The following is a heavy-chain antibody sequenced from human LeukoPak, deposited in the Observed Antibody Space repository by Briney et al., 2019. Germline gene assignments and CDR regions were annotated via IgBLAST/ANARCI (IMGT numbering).Heavy chain of an antibody. Sequence: ASEKVSCKASGYTFTSYYMHWVRQAPGEGLEWMGIINPSGGSTSYAQKFQGRVTMTRDMSTSTVYMELSSLRSEDTAVYYCARVAAEVVGVPGAIGFGWLRRDYYYMDVWGKGTTVTVSS. J-gene: IGHJ6*03. CDR2: INPSGGST. CDR1: GYTFTSYY. CDR3: ARVAAEVVGVPGAIGFGWLRRDYYYMDV. V-gene: IGHV1-46*01. D-gene: IGHD2-2*02.